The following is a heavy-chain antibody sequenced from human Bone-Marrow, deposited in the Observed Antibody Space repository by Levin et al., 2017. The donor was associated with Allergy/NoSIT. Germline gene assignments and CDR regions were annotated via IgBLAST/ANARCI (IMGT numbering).Heavy chain of an antibody. J-gene: IGHJ3*02. CDR3: ARTTCSGGSCYSADNWRDAFDI. Sequence: SGPTLVKPTQTLTLTCTFSGFSLSTSGMCVSWIRQPPGKALEWLARIDWDDDKYYSTSLKTRLTISKDTSKNQVVLTMTNMDPVDTATYYCARTTCSGGSCYSADNWRDAFDIWGQGTMVTVSS. CDR1: GFSLSTSGMC. CDR2: IDWDDDK. V-gene: IGHV2-70*11. D-gene: IGHD2-15*01.